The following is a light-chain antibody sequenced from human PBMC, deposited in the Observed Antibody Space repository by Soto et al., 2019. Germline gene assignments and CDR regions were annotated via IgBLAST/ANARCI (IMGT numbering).Light chain of an antibody. CDR3: SSYASSSTL. J-gene: IGLJ1*01. CDR1: SSDVGGYNY. V-gene: IGLV2-14*01. Sequence: QSVLTQPASLSGSPGQSITISCTGTSSDVGGYNYVSWYQQHPGKAPKLMIYEVSSRPSGVSSRFYGSKSGNTASLTISGLQADDEADYYCSSYASSSTLFGTGTKVTVL. CDR2: EVS.